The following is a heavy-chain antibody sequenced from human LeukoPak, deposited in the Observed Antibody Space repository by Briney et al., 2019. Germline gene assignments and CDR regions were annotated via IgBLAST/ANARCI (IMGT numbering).Heavy chain of an antibody. J-gene: IGHJ4*02. D-gene: IGHD2-21*02. V-gene: IGHV3-33*01. CDR2: IWYDGSNK. CDR3: ARDSSVVTALDY. CDR1: GFTFSSYG. Sequence: PGGSLRLSCAASGFTFSSYGMHWVPQAPGKGLEWVAVIWYDGSNKYYADSVKGRFTISRDNSKNTLYLQMNSLRAEDTAVYYCARDSSVVTALDYWGQGTLVTVSS.